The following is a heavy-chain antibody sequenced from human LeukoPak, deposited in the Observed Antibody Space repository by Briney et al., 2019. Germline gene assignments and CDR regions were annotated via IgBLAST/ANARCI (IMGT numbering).Heavy chain of an antibody. CDR3: ARGPKYYDILTGNRRGGHFDY. J-gene: IGHJ4*02. D-gene: IGHD3-9*01. CDR1: GGSFSGYY. V-gene: IGHV4-34*01. Sequence: SETLSLTCAVYGGSFSGYYWSWIRQPPGKGPEWIGEISHSGSTNYNPSLKSRVTISVDTSKNQFSLKLSSVTAADTAVYYCARGPKYYDILTGNRRGGHFDYWGQGTLVTVSS. CDR2: ISHSGST.